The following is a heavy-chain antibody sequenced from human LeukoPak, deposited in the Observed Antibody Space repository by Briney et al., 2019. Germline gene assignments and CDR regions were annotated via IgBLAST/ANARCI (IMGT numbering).Heavy chain of an antibody. V-gene: IGHV3-30*03. J-gene: IGHJ5*02. CDR2: MSYDGSNK. D-gene: IGHD2/OR15-2a*01. CDR1: GFTFSSYG. CDR3: ARENRGSRWLDP. Sequence: PGGSLRLSCAASGFTFSSYGMHWVRQAPGKGLEWVAVMSYDGSNKYYADSVKGRFTISRDNSKNTLYLQMSSLRAEDTGVYYCARENRGSRWLDPWGQGILVTVSS.